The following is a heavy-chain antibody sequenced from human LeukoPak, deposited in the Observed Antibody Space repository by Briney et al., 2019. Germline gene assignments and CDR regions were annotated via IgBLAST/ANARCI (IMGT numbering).Heavy chain of an antibody. Sequence: SETLSLTCTVSGGSVSSGSYYWSWIRQPPGKGLEWIGYIYYSGSTNYNPSLKSRVTISVDTSKNQFSLKLSSVTAADTAVYYCARGDIVVVNPYFDVWGQGTLVTVSS. CDR2: IYYSGST. J-gene: IGHJ4*02. V-gene: IGHV4-61*01. D-gene: IGHD2-15*01. CDR3: ARGDIVVVNPYFDV. CDR1: GGSVSSGSYY.